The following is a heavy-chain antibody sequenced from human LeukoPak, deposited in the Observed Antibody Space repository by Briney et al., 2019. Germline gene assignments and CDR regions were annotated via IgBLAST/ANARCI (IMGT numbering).Heavy chain of an antibody. V-gene: IGHV4-4*02. CDR3: ARASTKSLKGDAFDI. Sequence: SETLSLTCTVSGDSINSLGLWSWVRQPPGKGLEWIGEMYLSGTTHSNPSVKSRVTISVDTSKNQFSLKLSSVTAADTAVYYCARASTKSLKGDAFDIWGQGTMVTVSS. D-gene: IGHD2-2*01. J-gene: IGHJ3*02. CDR1: GDSINSLGL. CDR2: MYLSGTT.